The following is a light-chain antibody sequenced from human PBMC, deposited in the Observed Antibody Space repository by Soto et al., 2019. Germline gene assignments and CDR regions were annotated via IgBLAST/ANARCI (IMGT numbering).Light chain of an antibody. V-gene: IGLV2-8*01. Sequence: QSALTQPPSASGSPGQSVTISCTGTSSDVGGYDYVSWYQQHPGKVPKLMIYEVSKRPSGVPDRFSGSKSGNTASLTVSGLQAEDEADYYCSSYADNIKVIFGGGTKLTVL. CDR1: SSDVGGYDY. CDR2: EVS. J-gene: IGLJ2*01. CDR3: SSYADNIKVI.